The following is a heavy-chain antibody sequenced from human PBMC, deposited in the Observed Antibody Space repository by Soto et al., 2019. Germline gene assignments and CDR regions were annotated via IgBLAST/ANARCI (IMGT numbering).Heavy chain of an antibody. J-gene: IGHJ6*02. CDR2: ISYDGSNK. CDR3: AKDIRARTYYDFWSGYSPFYYYYGMDV. CDR1: GFTFSSYG. V-gene: IGHV3-30*18. D-gene: IGHD3-3*01. Sequence: SGGSLRLSCAASGFTFSSYGMHWVRQAPGKGLEWVAVISYDGSNKYYADSVKGRFTISRDNSKNTLYLQMNSLRAEDTAVYYCAKDIRARTYYDFWSGYSPFYYYYGMDVWGQGTTVTVSS.